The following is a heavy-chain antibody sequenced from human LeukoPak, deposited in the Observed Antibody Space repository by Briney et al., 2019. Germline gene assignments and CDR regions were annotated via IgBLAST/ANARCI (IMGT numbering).Heavy chain of an antibody. CDR1: GDSISSSSYY. CDR3: ARDQREADYFDY. J-gene: IGHJ4*02. V-gene: IGHV4-39*07. D-gene: IGHD1-26*01. CDR2: IYYSGST. Sequence: SETLSLTCTVSGDSISSSSYYWGWIRQPPGKGLEWIGSIYYSGSTYHNPSLKSRVTVSIDTSKNQFSLKLSSVTAADTAVYYCARDQREADYFDYWGQGTLVTVSS.